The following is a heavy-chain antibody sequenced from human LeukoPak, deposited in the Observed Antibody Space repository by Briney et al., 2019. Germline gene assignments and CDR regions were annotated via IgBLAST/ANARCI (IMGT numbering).Heavy chain of an antibody. Sequence: GGSLRLSCAASGFTFRRYAMSWVREAPGEGVGWVSAISDSGGSTYYGDSVKGRFTISRENAKNTLYLKKNSLRAEDTAVYYCAKDTSIGRYCTNGVCSPFDYWGQGTLVAVSS. D-gene: IGHD2-8*01. J-gene: IGHJ4*02. CDR1: GFTFRRYA. CDR2: ISDSGGST. CDR3: AKDTSIGRYCTNGVCSPFDY. V-gene: IGHV3-23*01.